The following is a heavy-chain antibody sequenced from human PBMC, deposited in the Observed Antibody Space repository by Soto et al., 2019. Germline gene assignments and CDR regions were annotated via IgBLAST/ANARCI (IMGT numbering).Heavy chain of an antibody. V-gene: IGHV1-18*01. J-gene: IGHJ3*02. CDR1: GYTFTSYG. CDR2: ISAYNGKT. CDR3: ARDSLMIDVIAAFDI. D-gene: IGHD3-22*01. Sequence: QVQLVQSGAEVKKPGASVKVSCKASGYTFTSYGISWVRQAPGQGLEWMGWISAYNGKTNYAQKLQGRVTMTTDPSTRTAYMELRSLRSDETAVYYCARDSLMIDVIAAFDIWGQGTMVTVSS.